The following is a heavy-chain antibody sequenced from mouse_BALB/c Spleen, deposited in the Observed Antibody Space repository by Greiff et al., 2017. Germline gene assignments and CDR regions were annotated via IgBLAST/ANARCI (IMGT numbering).Heavy chain of an antibody. CDR1: GFNFSSIG. D-gene: IGHD2-10*01. J-gene: IGHJ3*01. CDR3: ARSAYYGNSWFAY. V-gene: IGHV5-17*02. CDR2: ISSSSSTI. Sequence: EVQLVESGGGLVQPGGSRKLSCAASGFNFSSIGMHWVRQAPEKGLEWVAYISSSSSTITYADRVKGRFTISRDNPKTTQFLQRTSLRSEDTAMYYSARSAYYGNSWFAYRGQRDLVTDSA.